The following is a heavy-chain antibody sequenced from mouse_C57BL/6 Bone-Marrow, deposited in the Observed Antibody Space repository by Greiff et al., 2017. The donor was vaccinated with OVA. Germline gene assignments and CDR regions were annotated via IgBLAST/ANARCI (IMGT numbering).Heavy chain of an antibody. Sequence: EVQLQQSGPELVKPGASVKISCKASGYTFTDYYMNWVKQSHGKSLEWIGDINPNNGGTSYNQKFKGKATLTVDKSSSTAYMELRSLTSEDSAVYYCARDDDGYFNWYFDVWGTGTTVTVSS. J-gene: IGHJ1*03. CDR1: GYTFTDYY. D-gene: IGHD2-3*01. V-gene: IGHV1-26*01. CDR2: INPNNGGT. CDR3: ARDDDGYFNWYFDV.